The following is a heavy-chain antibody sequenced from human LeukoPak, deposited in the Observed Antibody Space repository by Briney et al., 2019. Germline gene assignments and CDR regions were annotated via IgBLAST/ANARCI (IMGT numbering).Heavy chain of an antibody. V-gene: IGHV4-39*02. CDR3: ARLSSLHLPDP. CDR1: GGSISSSNYY. Sequence: SETLSLTCTVSGGSISSSNYYWGWIRQPPGKRLERIGTVYYSGSTYYNPSLNSRVTMSVDTSKSLFSLSLSAVTAADTAVYSCARLSSLHLPDPWGQGTLVTVSS. J-gene: IGHJ5*02. CDR2: VYYSGST. D-gene: IGHD6-13*01.